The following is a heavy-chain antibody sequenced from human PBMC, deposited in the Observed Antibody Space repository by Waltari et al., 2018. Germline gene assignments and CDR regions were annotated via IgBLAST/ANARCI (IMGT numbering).Heavy chain of an antibody. CDR2: IYSGGST. D-gene: IGHD4-17*01. CDR3: ARGIKYGSKYYYGMDV. J-gene: IGHJ6*02. Sequence: EVQLVESGGGLVQPGGSLRLSCAASGFTVSSNYMSWVRQAPGKGLEWVSVIYSGGSTYYADSGKGRFTISRDNSKNTLYLQMNSLRAEDTAVYYCARGIKYGSKYYYGMDVWGQGTTVTVSS. V-gene: IGHV3-66*01. CDR1: GFTVSSNY.